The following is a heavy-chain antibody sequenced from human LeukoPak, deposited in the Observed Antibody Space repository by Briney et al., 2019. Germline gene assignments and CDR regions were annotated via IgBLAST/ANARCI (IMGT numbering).Heavy chain of an antibody. V-gene: IGHV3-66*04. D-gene: IGHD3-3*01. CDR2: IYSGGST. J-gene: IGHJ6*02. CDR1: GITFSTYW. CDR3: ARHFGVVTKGVYYYYYGMDV. Sequence: GGSLRLSCAGSGITFSTYWLHWVRQAPGKGLEWVSVIYSGGSTYYADSVKGRFTISRDNSKNTLYLQMNSLRAEDTAVYYCARHFGVVTKGVYYYYYGMDVWGQGTTVTV.